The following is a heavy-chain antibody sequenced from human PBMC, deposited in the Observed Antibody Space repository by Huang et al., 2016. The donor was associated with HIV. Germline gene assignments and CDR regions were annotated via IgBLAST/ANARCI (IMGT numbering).Heavy chain of an antibody. CDR1: GDSLSGYY. J-gene: IGHJ4*02. V-gene: IGHV4-34*02. CDR2: LHHRATT. Sequence: QVQLQQWGAGLLRPSETPSLTCAGYGDSLSGYYWSWIRQSPGKEREWIGELHHRATTKYNPSRKSRVTISLDTSKKQFSLKLKSVTAADTAVFYGARGWRWLQRKNYCFDYWGQGPWSPSPQ. CDR3: ARGWRWLQRKNYCFDY. D-gene: IGHD5-18*01.